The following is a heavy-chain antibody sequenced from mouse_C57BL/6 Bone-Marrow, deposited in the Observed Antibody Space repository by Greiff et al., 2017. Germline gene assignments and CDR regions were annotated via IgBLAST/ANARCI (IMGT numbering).Heavy chain of an antibody. CDR3: TNSSGYVMFAY. D-gene: IGHD3-2*02. CDR1: GFTFSDAW. CDR2: IRNKANNHAT. V-gene: IGHV6-6*01. J-gene: IGHJ3*01. Sequence: EVQLVESGGGLVQPGGSMKLSCAASGFTFSDAWMDWVRQSPEKGLEWVAEIRNKANNHATYSAESVKGRFTISRDDSKSSVYLQMNSLRAEDTGIYYCTNSSGYVMFAYWGQGTLVTVSA.